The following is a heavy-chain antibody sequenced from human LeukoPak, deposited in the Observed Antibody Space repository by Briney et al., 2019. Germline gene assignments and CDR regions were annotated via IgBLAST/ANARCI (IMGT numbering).Heavy chain of an antibody. CDR3: ARDPIAAAGY. CDR1: GFTFSSYS. J-gene: IGHJ4*02. D-gene: IGHD6-13*01. Sequence: GGSLRLSCAASGFTFSSYSMNWVRQAPGKGLEWVSFISSSSSYIYYADSVKGRFTISRDNAKNSLYLQMNSLRAEDTAVYYCARDPIAAAGYWGQGTLVTVSS. CDR2: ISSSSSYI. V-gene: IGHV3-21*01.